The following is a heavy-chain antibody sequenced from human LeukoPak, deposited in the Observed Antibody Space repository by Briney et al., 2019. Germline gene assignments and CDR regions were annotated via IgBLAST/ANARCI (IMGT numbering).Heavy chain of an antibody. CDR2: ISGSGGST. J-gene: IGHJ6*03. CDR3: AKAIAAAGTWVYYMDV. D-gene: IGHD6-13*01. CDR1: GFTFSSYA. Sequence: PGGSLRLSCAASGFTFSSYAMSWVRQAPGKGLEWVSAISGSGGSTYYADSVKGRFTISRDNSKNTLYLQMNSLRAEDTAVYYCAKAIAAAGTWVYYMDVWGKGTTVTVSS. V-gene: IGHV3-23*01.